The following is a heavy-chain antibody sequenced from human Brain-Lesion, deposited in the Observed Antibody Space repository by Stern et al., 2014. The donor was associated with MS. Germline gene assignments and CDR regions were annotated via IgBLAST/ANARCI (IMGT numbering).Heavy chain of an antibody. D-gene: IGHD3-3*01. CDR1: GYIFTGYY. Sequence: QAQLVESGAEVKKPGASVKVSCKTSGYIFTGYYIHWVRQAPGQGLEWMEWINPNNGGTRDGQKPQGRVNMSRGTSISTPYVELSSLTSYSTAVYYCARNQRGITIFGVVTDYYYLGMDVWGQGTTVTVSS. CDR2: INPNNGGT. J-gene: IGHJ6*02. V-gene: IGHV1-2*02. CDR3: ARNQRGITIFGVVTDYYYLGMDV.